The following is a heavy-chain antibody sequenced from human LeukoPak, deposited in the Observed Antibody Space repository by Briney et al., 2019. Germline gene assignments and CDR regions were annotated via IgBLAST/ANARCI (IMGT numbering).Heavy chain of an antibody. J-gene: IGHJ4*02. V-gene: IGHV3-7*01. CDR1: GFTFSSYW. D-gene: IGHD5-18*01. Sequence: GSLRLSCAASGFTFSSYWMSWVRQAPGKGLEWVANIKQDGSEKYYVDSVKGRFTISRDNAKNSLYLQMNSLRAEDTAVYYCARDKGDTAMVIRPFDYWGQGTLVTVSS. CDR2: IKQDGSEK. CDR3: ARDKGDTAMVIRPFDY.